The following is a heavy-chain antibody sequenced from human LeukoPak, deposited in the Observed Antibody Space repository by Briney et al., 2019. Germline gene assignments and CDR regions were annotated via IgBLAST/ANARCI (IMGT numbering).Heavy chain of an antibody. V-gene: IGHV1-69*05. CDR1: GYTFTGYY. Sequence: ASVKVSCKASGYTFTGYYMHWVRQAPGQGLEWMGRIIPIFGTANYAQKFQGRVTITTDESTSTAYMELSSLRSEDTAVYYCARARAGKQLVPRGYYFDYWGQGTLVTVSS. CDR2: IIPIFGTA. CDR3: ARARAGKQLVPRGYYFDY. D-gene: IGHD6-6*01. J-gene: IGHJ4*02.